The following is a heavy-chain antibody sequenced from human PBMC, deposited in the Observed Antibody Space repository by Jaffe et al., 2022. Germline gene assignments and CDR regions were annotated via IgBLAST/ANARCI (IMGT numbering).Heavy chain of an antibody. CDR2: ISTKTGNP. V-gene: IGHV7-4-1*02. Sequence: QVQLVQSGSELKKPGASVKVSCKASGYTFTNYALSWVRQAPGHGLEWMGWISTKTGNPTYAQGFTGRFVFSLDTSVSTAYLQISSLKAEDTAVYYCARRMTCTSANCYAFEYWGQGTLVTVSS. CDR1: GYTFTNYA. D-gene: IGHD2-2*01. J-gene: IGHJ4*02. CDR3: ARRMTCTSANCYAFEY.